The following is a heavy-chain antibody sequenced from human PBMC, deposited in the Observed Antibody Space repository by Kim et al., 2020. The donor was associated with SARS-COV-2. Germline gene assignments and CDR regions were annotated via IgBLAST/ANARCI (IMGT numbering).Heavy chain of an antibody. CDR3: ARGSLLYYGMDV. Sequence: SETLSLTCTVSGGSISSSSYYWGWVRQPPGKGLEWIGSIYYSGSTYYNPSLKSRVTISVDTSKNQFPLKLSSVTAADTAVYYCARGSLLYYGMDVWGQGT. CDR2: IYYSGST. D-gene: IGHD3-10*01. V-gene: IGHV4-39*01. J-gene: IGHJ6*02. CDR1: GGSISSSSYY.